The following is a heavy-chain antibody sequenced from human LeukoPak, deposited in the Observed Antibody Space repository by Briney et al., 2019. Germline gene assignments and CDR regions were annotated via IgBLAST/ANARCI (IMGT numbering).Heavy chain of an antibody. D-gene: IGHD3-16*01. V-gene: IGHV4-4*07. Sequence: SETLSLTCTASGGSISSNYWSWIRQPAGKGLEWIGRIYTSGSTNYNPSLKSRVTMSVDTSKNQFSLKLNSVTAADTAVYYCARGLTRLSFPPWYFDYWGQGTLVTVSS. CDR2: IYTSGST. CDR1: GGSISSNY. CDR3: ARGLTRLSFPPWYFDY. J-gene: IGHJ4*02.